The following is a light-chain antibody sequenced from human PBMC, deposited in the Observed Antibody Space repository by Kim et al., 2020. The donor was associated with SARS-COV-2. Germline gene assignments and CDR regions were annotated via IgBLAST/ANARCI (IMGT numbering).Light chain of an antibody. CDR3: QQYSNWPGT. V-gene: IGKV3-15*01. Sequence: LSVSPGEGATLSCRASQSVSSNLAWYQQKPGQAPRLLMYGASTRATGTSPRFSGSGSGTEFTLTISSLQSEDFAVYYCQQYSNWPGTFGQGTKV. J-gene: IGKJ1*01. CDR2: GAS. CDR1: QSVSSN.